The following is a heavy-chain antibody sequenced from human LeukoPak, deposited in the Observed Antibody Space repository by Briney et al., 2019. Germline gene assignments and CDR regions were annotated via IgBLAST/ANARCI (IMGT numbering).Heavy chain of an antibody. V-gene: IGHV4-39*01. CDR3: ARHGHHADHDY. Sequence: SETLSLTCTVSGCSISSSSYYWGCIRHPPGKGLEGVVSIYYSGKTYYNPALKSRVTISVDTSKSQCSLKLTSVTAADTAVYYFARHGHHADHDYWGQGTLVTVSS. CDR1: GCSISSSSYY. CDR2: IYYSGKT. J-gene: IGHJ4*02. D-gene: IGHD1-14*01.